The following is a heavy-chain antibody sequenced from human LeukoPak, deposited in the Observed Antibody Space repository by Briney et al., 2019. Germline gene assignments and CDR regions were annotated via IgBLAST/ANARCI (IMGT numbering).Heavy chain of an antibody. CDR3: ARDNSSGWYKNGWYFDL. D-gene: IGHD6-19*01. Sequence: SETLSLTCTVSGYSISSGYYWGWIRQPPGKGLEWIGSIYHSGSTYYNPSLKSRVTISVDTSKNQFSLKLSSVTAADTAVYYCARDNSSGWYKNGWYFDLWGRGTLVTVSS. V-gene: IGHV4-38-2*02. J-gene: IGHJ2*01. CDR2: IYHSGST. CDR1: GYSISSGYY.